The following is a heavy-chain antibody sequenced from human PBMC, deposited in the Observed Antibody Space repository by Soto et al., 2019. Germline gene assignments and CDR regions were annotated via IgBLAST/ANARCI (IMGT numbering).Heavy chain of an antibody. CDR2: FVPKVGEA. Sequence: ASVKVSCKASGGTFSSYAISWVRQAPGQGLEWMGGFVPKVGEAIYAQKFQGRVTMTEDTSTDTAYMELSSLRSEDTAVYYCATVRAYDYIWGSYRFDYWGQGTLVTVSS. V-gene: IGHV1-69*10. CDR3: ATVRAYDYIWGSYRFDY. D-gene: IGHD3-16*02. CDR1: GGTFSSYA. J-gene: IGHJ4*02.